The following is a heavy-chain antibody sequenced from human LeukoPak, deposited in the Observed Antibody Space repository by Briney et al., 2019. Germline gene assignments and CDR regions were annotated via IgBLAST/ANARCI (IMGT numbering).Heavy chain of an antibody. CDR3: AREGVDTVGATGAYDAFDI. V-gene: IGHV3-9*01. CDR1: GFAFDDYA. J-gene: IGHJ3*02. D-gene: IGHD1-26*01. CDR2: ISWNSGSI. Sequence: GGSPRLSCAASGFAFDDYAMHWVRQAPGKGLEWVSGISWNSGSIGYADSVKGRFTISRDNSTNTLYLQMSSLRVEDTAVYYCAREGVDTVGATGAYDAFDIWGQGTMVTVSS.